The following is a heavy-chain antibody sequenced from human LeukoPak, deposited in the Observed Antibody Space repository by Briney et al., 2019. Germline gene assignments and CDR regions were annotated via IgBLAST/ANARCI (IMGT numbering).Heavy chain of an antibody. Sequence: SETLSLTCAVYGGSFSGYYWSWIRQPPGKGLEWIGEINHSGSTNYNPSLKSRVTISVDTSKNQFSLKLSSVTAADTAVYYCARGYCSGGSCYGGYWGQGTLVTVSS. V-gene: IGHV4-34*01. D-gene: IGHD2-15*01. CDR3: ARGYCSGGSCYGGY. CDR2: INHSGST. J-gene: IGHJ4*02. CDR1: GGSFSGYY.